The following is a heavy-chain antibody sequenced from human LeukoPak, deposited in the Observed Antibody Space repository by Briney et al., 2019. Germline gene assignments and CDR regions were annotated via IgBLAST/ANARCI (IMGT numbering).Heavy chain of an antibody. D-gene: IGHD3-16*01. CDR2: INPNSGGT. CDR1: GYTFTGYY. CDR3: ARGRSFRGSWAAQMYYYMDV. Sequence: ASVKVSCKASGYTFTGYYMHWVRQAPGQGLEWMGWINPNSGGTNYAQKFQGRVTMTRDTSIRTAYMELSRLRSDDTAVYYCARGRSFRGSWAAQMYYYMDVWGKGTTVTVSS. J-gene: IGHJ6*03. V-gene: IGHV1-2*02.